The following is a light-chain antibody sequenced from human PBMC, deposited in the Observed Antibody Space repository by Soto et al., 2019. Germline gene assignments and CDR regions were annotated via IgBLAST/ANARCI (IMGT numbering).Light chain of an antibody. CDR3: QQRSIRPLT. V-gene: IGKV3D-20*02. J-gene: IGKJ5*01. Sequence: EIVLTQSPGTLSLSPGERATLSCRASQTLSNSFIAWYQQKPGQAPRLLIYDTSSRATGVPDRYSASGSGTEFTLTISSLQSEDFAVYYCQQRSIRPLTFGQGTRLEIK. CDR2: DTS. CDR1: QTLSNSF.